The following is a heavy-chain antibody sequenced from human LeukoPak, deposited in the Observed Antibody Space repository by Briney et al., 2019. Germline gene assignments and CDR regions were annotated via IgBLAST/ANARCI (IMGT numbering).Heavy chain of an antibody. CDR2: ISSSSSTI. CDR3: ARDTAMACYWYFDL. J-gene: IGHJ2*01. Sequence: PGGSLRLSCAASGFTFSSYSMNWVRQAPGKGLEWVSYISSSSSTIYYADSVKGRFTISRDNAKNSLYLQMNSLRAEDTAVYYCARDTAMACYWYFDLWGRGTLVTVSS. V-gene: IGHV3-48*04. D-gene: IGHD5-18*01. CDR1: GFTFSSYS.